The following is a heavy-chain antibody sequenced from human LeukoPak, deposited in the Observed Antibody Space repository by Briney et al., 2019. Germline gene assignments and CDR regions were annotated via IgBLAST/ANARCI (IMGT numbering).Heavy chain of an antibody. Sequence: TLSLTCAVSGGSISSGGYSWSWIRQPPGKGLEWIGYIYHSGSTYYNPSLKSRVTISVDRSKNQFSLKLSSVTAADTAVYYCARGPLPYSGSYYFDYWGQGTLVTVSS. CDR3: ARGPLPYSGSYYFDY. CDR2: IYHSGST. D-gene: IGHD1-26*01. V-gene: IGHV4-30-2*01. J-gene: IGHJ4*02. CDR1: GGSISSGGYS.